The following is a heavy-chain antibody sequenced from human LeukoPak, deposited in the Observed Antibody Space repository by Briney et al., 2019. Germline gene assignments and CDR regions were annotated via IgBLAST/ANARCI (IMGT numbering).Heavy chain of an antibody. Sequence: GGSLRLSCAASAFSFSDYNMNWVRQAPGKGLEWVSSITSTGSYIYYADSVKGRFTISRDNSKNTVYLQMNSLRAEDTAMYYCAKDLTVGYFGELGYWGQGTLVTVSS. V-gene: IGHV3-21*04. J-gene: IGHJ4*02. D-gene: IGHD3-10*01. CDR2: ITSTGSYI. CDR1: AFSFSDYN. CDR3: AKDLTVGYFGELGY.